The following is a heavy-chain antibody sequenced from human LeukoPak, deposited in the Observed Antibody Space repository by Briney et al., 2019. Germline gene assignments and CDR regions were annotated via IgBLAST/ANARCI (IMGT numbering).Heavy chain of an antibody. CDR2: IYYSGST. D-gene: IGHD2-2*01. CDR3: ARMPPPPTAMDYYYYMDV. Sequence: PSETLSLTCTVSGGSISSYYWSWIRQPPGKGLEWIGYIYYSGSTNYNPSLKSRVTISVDTSKNQFSLKLSSVTAADTAMYYCARMPPPPTAMDYYYYMDVWGKGTTVTVSS. J-gene: IGHJ6*03. V-gene: IGHV4-59*01. CDR1: GGSISSYY.